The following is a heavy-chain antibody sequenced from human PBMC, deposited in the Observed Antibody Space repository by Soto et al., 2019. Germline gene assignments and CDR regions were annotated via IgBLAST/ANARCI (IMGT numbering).Heavy chain of an antibody. CDR1: GYTFTSYG. J-gene: IGHJ4*02. V-gene: IGHV1-18*01. CDR2: ISAYNGNT. CDR3: ARVARFYSASSAYSHYFDY. Sequence: GASVKVSCKASGYTFTSYGISWVRQAPGQGLEWMGWISAYNGNTNYAQRLQGRVTMTTDTSTNTAYMELRSPRSDDSAVYYCARVARFYSASSAYSHYFDYWGQGTLVTVSS. D-gene: IGHD3-22*01.